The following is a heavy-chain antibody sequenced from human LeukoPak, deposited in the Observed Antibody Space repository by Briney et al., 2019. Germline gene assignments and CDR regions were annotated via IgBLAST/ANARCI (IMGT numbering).Heavy chain of an antibody. V-gene: IGHV3-66*01. CDR2: IYSGGST. Sequence: PGGSLRLSCAASGFTVSSNYMSWVRQAPGKGLEWVSVIYSGGSTYYADSVKGRFTISRDNSKNTLYLQMNSLRAEDTAVYYCARAVSGYDSSGGWYYFDYSGQGTLVTVSS. J-gene: IGHJ4*02. CDR3: ARAVSGYDSSGGWYYFDY. CDR1: GFTVSSNY. D-gene: IGHD5-12*01.